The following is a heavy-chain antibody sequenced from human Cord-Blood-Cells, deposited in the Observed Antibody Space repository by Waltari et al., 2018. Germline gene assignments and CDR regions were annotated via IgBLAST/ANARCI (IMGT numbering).Heavy chain of an antibody. D-gene: IGHD1-1*01. V-gene: IGHV3-21*01. CDR3: ARAVRERRIDY. CDR1: GYTFRSHI. J-gene: IGHJ4*02. CDR2: ISSSSSYI. Sequence: EVQRVESGGGLVKPGGSLRLSSAASGYTFRSHILNWVRQAPGKGLEWVASISSSSSYIYYADSVKGRFTISRDNAKNSLYLQMNSLRAEDTAVYYCARAVRERRIDYWGQGTLVTVSS.